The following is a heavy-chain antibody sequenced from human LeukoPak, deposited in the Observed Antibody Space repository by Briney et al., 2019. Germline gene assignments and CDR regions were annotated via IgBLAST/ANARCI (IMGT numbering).Heavy chain of an antibody. CDR2: IYPGDSDT. Sequence: KVSCKASGYSFTNYWIGWVRQMPGKGLEWMGIIYPGDSDTRYSPSFQGQVTISADKSISTAYLQWSSLKASDTAMYYCARRSDFWSGYWFDYWGQGTLVTVSS. D-gene: IGHD3-3*01. CDR3: ARRSDFWSGYWFDY. CDR1: GYSFTNYW. J-gene: IGHJ4*02. V-gene: IGHV5-51*01.